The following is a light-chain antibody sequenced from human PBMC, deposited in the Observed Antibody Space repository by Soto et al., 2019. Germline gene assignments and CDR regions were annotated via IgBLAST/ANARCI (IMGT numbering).Light chain of an antibody. CDR2: KAS. CDR3: QQYHSYSLT. CDR1: QSISSW. Sequence: DMPMTQSPSSVSASVGDRVTVTCRASQSISSWLAWYQQKPGKAPKLLIYKASSLEGGVPSRFSGSGSGTDFTLTISSLQPDDFATYYCQQYHSYSLTFGGGTKV. J-gene: IGKJ4*01. V-gene: IGKV1-5*03.